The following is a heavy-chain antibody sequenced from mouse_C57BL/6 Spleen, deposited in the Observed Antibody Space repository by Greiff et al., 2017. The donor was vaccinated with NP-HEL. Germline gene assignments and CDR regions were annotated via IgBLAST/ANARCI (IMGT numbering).Heavy chain of an antibody. CDR2: IDPSDSYT. CDR3: ARRTSPFLYYAMDY. CDR1: GYTFTSYW. Sequence: QVQLKQPGAELVKPGASVKLSCKASGYTFTSYWMQWVKQRPGQGLEWIGEIDPSDSYTNYNQKFKGKATLTVDTSSSTAYMQLSSLTSEDSAVYYCARRTSPFLYYAMDYWGQGTSVTVSS. V-gene: IGHV1-50*01. J-gene: IGHJ4*01.